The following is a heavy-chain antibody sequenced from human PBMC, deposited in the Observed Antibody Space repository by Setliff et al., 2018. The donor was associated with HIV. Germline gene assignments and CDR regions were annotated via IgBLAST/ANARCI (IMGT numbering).Heavy chain of an antibody. Sequence: PSETLSLTCTVSGGSISTSRYYWGWIRQAPGKGLEWVANINPDGSEQFYAESVKGRFTISRDNAKNSLYLQMNSLRVEDTAVYYCARARLNYGVELLDAFDIWGQGTMVTVSS. CDR3: ARARLNYGVELLDAFDI. J-gene: IGHJ3*02. CDR1: GGSISTSRYY. CDR2: INPDGSEQ. V-gene: IGHV3-7*01. D-gene: IGHD4-17*01.